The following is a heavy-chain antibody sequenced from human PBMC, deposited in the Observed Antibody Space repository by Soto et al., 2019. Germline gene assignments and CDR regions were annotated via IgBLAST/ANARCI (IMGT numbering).Heavy chain of an antibody. Sequence: SETLSLTCTVSGGSISGYYWSWIRQPPGKGLEWIGYIYYSGSTNYNPSLKSRVTISVDTSKNQFSLKLSSVTAADTAVYYCAVGYATNYYYYGMDVWGQGTTVTVSS. CDR2: IYYSGST. CDR3: AVGYATNYYYYGMDV. CDR1: GGSISGYY. V-gene: IGHV4-59*01. D-gene: IGHD5-12*01. J-gene: IGHJ6*02.